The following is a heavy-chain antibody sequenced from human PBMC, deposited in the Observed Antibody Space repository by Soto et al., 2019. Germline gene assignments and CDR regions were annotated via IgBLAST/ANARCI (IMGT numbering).Heavy chain of an antibody. CDR1: GGSFSDFH. CDR3: ARTHYSMDV. J-gene: IGHJ6*03. V-gene: IGHV4-34*01. Sequence: QVQLQQWGAGLLKPSETLSLTCAVYGGSFSDFHWSWIRQPPGKGLEWIGEINHRGNTNYNPSLKSRVTMSDDTSQNQFSLKMTSVTAADTAVYYCARTHYSMDVWDKGTTVTVSS. CDR2: INHRGNT.